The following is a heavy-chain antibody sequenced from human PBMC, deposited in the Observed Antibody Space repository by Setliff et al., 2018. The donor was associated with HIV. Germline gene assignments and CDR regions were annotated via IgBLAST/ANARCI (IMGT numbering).Heavy chain of an antibody. CDR2: IFPFFGSA. Sequence: SVKVSCKASGGTFSSYGVNWVRQAPGQGREWMGGIFPFFGSANYAQKFQGRVTITADVSTSTIYMELSSLTSEDTAVYYCARGADGAYRYYMDVWGRGTTVTVSS. CDR1: GGTFSSYG. D-gene: IGHD3-10*01. J-gene: IGHJ6*03. V-gene: IGHV1-69*13. CDR3: ARGADGAYRYYMDV.